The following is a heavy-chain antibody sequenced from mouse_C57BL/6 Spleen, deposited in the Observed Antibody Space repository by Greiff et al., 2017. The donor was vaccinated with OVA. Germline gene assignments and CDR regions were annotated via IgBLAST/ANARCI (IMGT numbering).Heavy chain of an antibody. CDR3: AHYGSTSSYWYFDV. D-gene: IGHD1-1*01. Sequence: VQLQQSGAELVKPGASVKLSCKASGYTFTSYWMHWVKQRPGQGLEWIGMIHPNSGSTNYNEKFKSKATLTVDKSSSTAYMQLSSLTSEDSAVYYGAHYGSTSSYWYFDVWGTGTTVTVSS. CDR2: IHPNSGST. J-gene: IGHJ1*03. CDR1: GYTFTSYW. V-gene: IGHV1-64*01.